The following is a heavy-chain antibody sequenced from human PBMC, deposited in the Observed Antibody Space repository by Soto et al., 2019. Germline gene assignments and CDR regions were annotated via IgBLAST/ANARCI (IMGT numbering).Heavy chain of an antibody. CDR2: ISAYNGNT. D-gene: IGHD2-2*01. Sequence: DASVKVSCKASGYTFTSYGISWVRQAPGQGLEWMGWISAYNGNTNYAQKLQGRVTMTTDTSTSTAYMELRSLRSDDTAVYYCARVYCSSTSCSCDYWGQGTLVTVSS. V-gene: IGHV1-18*04. J-gene: IGHJ4*02. CDR1: GYTFTSYG. CDR3: ARVYCSSTSCSCDY.